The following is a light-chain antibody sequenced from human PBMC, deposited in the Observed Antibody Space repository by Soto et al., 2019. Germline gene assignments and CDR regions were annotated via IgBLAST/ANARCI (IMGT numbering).Light chain of an antibody. CDR1: QGSTND. J-gene: IGKJ5*01. CDR2: AAS. CDR3: QQYNSYPIT. Sequence: IHMAQSPSSLSSYLVDRVTIACRASQGSTNDLGWYQQKPGKAPRLLIYAASNLHSGVPSTFSASGSGTEFTLTISSLQPDDFATYYCQQYNSYPITLGQGTRLDTK. V-gene: IGKV1-17*01.